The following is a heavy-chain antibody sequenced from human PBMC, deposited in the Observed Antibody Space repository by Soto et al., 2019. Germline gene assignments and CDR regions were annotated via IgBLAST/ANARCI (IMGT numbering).Heavy chain of an antibody. V-gene: IGHV3-23*01. Sequence: GGSLRLSCAASGFTFSSYAMSWVRQAPGKGLEWVSAISGSGGSTYYADSVKGRFTISRDNSKNTLYLQMNSLRAEDTAVYYCAKAPNYGPLLGSIFDYWGQGTLVTVSS. CDR3: AKAPNYGPLLGSIFDY. D-gene: IGHD4-17*01. CDR2: ISGSGGST. CDR1: GFTFSSYA. J-gene: IGHJ4*02.